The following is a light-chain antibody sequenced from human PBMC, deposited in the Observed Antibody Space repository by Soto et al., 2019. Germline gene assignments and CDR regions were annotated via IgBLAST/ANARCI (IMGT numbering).Light chain of an antibody. V-gene: IGLV3-21*04. CDR1: NIGSYS. CDR2: YDG. J-gene: IGLJ1*01. CDR3: QVWDSSSDHPYV. Sequence: SYELTQPPSLSVAPGKTARITCGGNNIGSYSVHWYQQKPGHTPVLVIYYDGDRHSGIPERYSGSNSGNTATLTLSRVEAGDEADYSCQVWDSSSDHPYVFGTGTKLTVL.